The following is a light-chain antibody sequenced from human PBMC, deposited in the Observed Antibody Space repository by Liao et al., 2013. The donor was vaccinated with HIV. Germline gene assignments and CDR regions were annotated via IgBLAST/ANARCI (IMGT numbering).Light chain of an antibody. CDR2: YDS. CDR1: SIVSKS. CDR3: LVWDSTSDHRV. J-gene: IGLJ3*02. V-gene: IGLV3-21*04. Sequence: SYVLTQPPSVSVAPGKTATITCGGDSIVSKSVHWYQQQPGQAPVLVITYDSERPSGIPERFSGSNSGTTATLTISRVEAGDEADYYCLVWDSTSDHRVFGGGTKLTVV.